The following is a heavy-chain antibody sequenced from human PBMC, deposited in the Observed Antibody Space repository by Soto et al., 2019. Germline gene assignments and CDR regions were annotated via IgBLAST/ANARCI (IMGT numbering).Heavy chain of an antibody. J-gene: IGHJ5*02. CDR1: GYTFTSYG. CDR3: ARDRKILGYCSSTSCPTNNWFDP. D-gene: IGHD2-2*01. Sequence: GASVKVSCKASGYTFTSYGMHWVRQAPGQRLEWMGWINAGNGNTKYSQKFQGRVTITRDTSASTAYMELSSLRSEDTAVYYCARDRKILGYCSSTSCPTNNWFDPWGQGTLVTVSS. V-gene: IGHV1-3*01. CDR2: INAGNGNT.